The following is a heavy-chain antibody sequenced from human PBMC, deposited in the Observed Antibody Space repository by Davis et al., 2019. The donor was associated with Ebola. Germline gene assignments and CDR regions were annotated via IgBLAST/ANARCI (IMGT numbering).Heavy chain of an antibody. CDR2: IIPIFGTA. Sequence: AASVKVSCKASGGTFSSYAISWVRQAPGQGLEWMGGIIPIFGTANYAQKLQGRVTMTTDTSTSTAYMELRSLRSDDTAVYYCARDVSMVQGVIENDYWGQGTLVTVSS. CDR3: ARDVSMVQGVIENDY. J-gene: IGHJ4*02. CDR1: GGTFSSYA. V-gene: IGHV1-69*05. D-gene: IGHD3-10*01.